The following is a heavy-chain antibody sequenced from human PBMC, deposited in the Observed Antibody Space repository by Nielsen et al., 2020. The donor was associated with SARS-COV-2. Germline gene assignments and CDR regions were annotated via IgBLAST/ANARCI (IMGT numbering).Heavy chain of an antibody. Sequence: GESLKISCTLFGLSVTDAWMGWVRRAPGRGLEWIGRIKSKSDGGTTDYAAPIRDRVFVSRDESTNTVFLQMSSLMAEDTAVYYCTTDQGVAIRPLFDSWGQGTRVTVSS. CDR2: IKSKSDGGTT. D-gene: IGHD3-3*01. V-gene: IGHV3-15*01. CDR3: TTDQGVAIRPLFDS. CDR1: GLSVTDAW. J-gene: IGHJ4*02.